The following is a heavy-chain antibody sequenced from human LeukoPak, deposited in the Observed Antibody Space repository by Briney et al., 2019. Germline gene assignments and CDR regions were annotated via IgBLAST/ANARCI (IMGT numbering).Heavy chain of an antibody. D-gene: IGHD2-15*01. Sequence: SETLSLTCSVSGGYISSYYWSWIRQPPGKGLEWIGYIYYSGSTNYNSSLKSRVTISVDTSKNQFSLKLSSVTAADTAVYYCARSTYCSGGSCYLYYYYYMDVWGKGTTVTVSS. CDR2: IYYSGST. J-gene: IGHJ6*03. CDR1: GGYISSYY. V-gene: IGHV4-59*08. CDR3: ARSTYCSGGSCYLYYYYYMDV.